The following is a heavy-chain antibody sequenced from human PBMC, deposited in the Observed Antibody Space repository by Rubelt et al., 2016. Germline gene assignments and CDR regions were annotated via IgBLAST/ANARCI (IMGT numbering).Heavy chain of an antibody. CDR2: IYYSGST. CDR1: GGSISSSSYY. CDR3: ARAHGSGFREMGY. J-gene: IGHJ4*02. Sequence: QLQLQESGPGLVKPSETLSLTCTVSGGSISSSSYYWGWIRQPPGKGLEWIGSIYYSGSTYYNPSLKIRVTISVDTSKNQFSLKLSSVTAADTAVYYCARAHGSGFREMGYWGQGTLVTVSS. V-gene: IGHV4-39*07. D-gene: IGHD3-10*01.